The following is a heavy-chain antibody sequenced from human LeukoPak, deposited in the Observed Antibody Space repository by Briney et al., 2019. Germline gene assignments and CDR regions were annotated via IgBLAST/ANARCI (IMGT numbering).Heavy chain of an antibody. CDR1: GFAFTMYA. CDR2: ISSSGGNS. V-gene: IGHV3-64D*09. J-gene: IGHJ4*02. Sequence: PGGSLRLSCSASGFAFTMYAMQWVRQTPRKGLEFVSGISSSGGNSDYADSVKGRFTISRDNSKNTLYLQMSSLTTEDTAVYYCVKDSRGSGRGGNFDYWGQGTLVTVSS. D-gene: IGHD3-10*01. CDR3: VKDSRGSGRGGNFDY.